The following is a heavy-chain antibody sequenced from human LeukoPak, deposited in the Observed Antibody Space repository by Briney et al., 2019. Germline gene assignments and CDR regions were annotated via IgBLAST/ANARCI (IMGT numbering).Heavy chain of an antibody. CDR1: GYTFTGYY. CDR2: INPNSGGT. Sequence: ASVKVSCKASGYTFTGYYMHWVRQAPGQGLEWMGRINPNSGGTNYAQKFQGRVTMTRDTSISTAYMELSRLRSDGTAVYYCARYLKFGYSSSWYTYWGQGTLVTVSS. V-gene: IGHV1-2*06. J-gene: IGHJ4*02. CDR3: ARYLKFGYSSSWYTY. D-gene: IGHD6-13*01.